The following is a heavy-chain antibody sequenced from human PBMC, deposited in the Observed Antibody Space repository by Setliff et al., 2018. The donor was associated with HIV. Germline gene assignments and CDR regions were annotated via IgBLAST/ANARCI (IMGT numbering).Heavy chain of an antibody. D-gene: IGHD3-22*01. CDR2: VHNSAGS. V-gene: IGHV4-4*07. Sequence: SETLSLTCAVSGDSVSGYYWSWIRQLAGRGLEWIGRVHNSAGSNYNPSLKSRVTMSVDTAKNQLSLKLTAVSAADTAVYYCARDRIEVLADSPHDVFDIWGRGIMVTVSS. CDR3: ARDRIEVLADSPHDVFDI. J-gene: IGHJ3*02. CDR1: GDSVSGYY.